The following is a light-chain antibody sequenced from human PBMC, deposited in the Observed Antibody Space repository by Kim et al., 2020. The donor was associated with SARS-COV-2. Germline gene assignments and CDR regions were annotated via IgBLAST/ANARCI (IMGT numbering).Light chain of an antibody. CDR3: QQYNNWPPYA. CDR1: QSVSSN. Sequence: EIVMTQSPATLSVSPGERATLSCRTSQSVSSNLAWYQQKPGQAPRPLIYGASTRATGIPARFSGSGSGTEFTLTISSLQSEDFAVYYCQQYNNWPPYACGQETKMEIK. CDR2: GAS. J-gene: IGKJ2*01. V-gene: IGKV3-15*01.